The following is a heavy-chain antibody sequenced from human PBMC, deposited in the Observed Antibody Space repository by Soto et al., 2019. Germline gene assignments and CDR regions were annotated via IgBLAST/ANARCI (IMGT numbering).Heavy chain of an antibody. V-gene: IGHV3-30*04. CDR1: GFMFSDYA. D-gene: IGHD1-1*01. J-gene: IGHJ4*02. Sequence: QVQLVESGGGVVQPGGSLRLSCEASGFMFSDYAMYWVRQAPGKGLEWVAVIPFDRSSPIYADSVKGRFTISRDNSKNTLYLQMNSLRDDDTAVYYCVRDRHWTFEFWGQGTLVTVSS. CDR3: VRDRHWTFEF. CDR2: IPFDRSSP.